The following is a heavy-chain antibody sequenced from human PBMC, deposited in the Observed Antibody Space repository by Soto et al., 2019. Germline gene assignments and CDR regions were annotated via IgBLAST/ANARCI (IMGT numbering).Heavy chain of an antibody. D-gene: IGHD3-9*01. Sequence: TSQTLSPTCPVPSGSSSRGEYYCIWIPQPPGKGLKWIGEINHSGSTNYNPSLKSRVTISVDTSKNQFSLKLSSVTAADTAVYYCARGVRANYDILTGYYAYFDYWGQGTLVTVSS. J-gene: IGHJ4*02. V-gene: IGHV4-34*01. CDR1: SGSSSRGEYY. CDR2: INHSGST. CDR3: ARGVRANYDILTGYYAYFDY.